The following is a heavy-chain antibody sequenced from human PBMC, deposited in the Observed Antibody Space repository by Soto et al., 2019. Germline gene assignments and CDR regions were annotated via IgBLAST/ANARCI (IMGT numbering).Heavy chain of an antibody. J-gene: IGHJ6*02. CDR3: ARAFDTAMDHHYYYYSGMDV. V-gene: IGHV3-11*01. CDR1: GFTFSDYY. CDR2: ISSSGSTI. D-gene: IGHD5-18*01. Sequence: QVQLVESGGGLVKPGGSLRLSCAASGFTFSDYYMSWIRQAPGKGLEWVSYISSSGSTIYYADSVKGRFTISRDNAKNSWCLKMNSLRAEDPPVYYWARAFDTAMDHHYYYYSGMDVWAKGPRSPSP.